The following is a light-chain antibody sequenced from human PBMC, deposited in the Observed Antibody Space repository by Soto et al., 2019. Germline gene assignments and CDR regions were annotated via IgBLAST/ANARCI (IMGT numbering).Light chain of an antibody. J-gene: IGLJ1*01. CDR2: DVS. V-gene: IGLV2-11*01. Sequence: QSALTQPRSVSGSPGQSVTISCTGTSSDVGGYNYVSWYQQHPGKAPKLMIYDVSKRPSGVPDRCSGSKSGNTASLTISGLQADDEADYYCCSYAGSYYVFGPVTKLTVL. CDR3: CSYAGSYYV. CDR1: SSDVGGYNY.